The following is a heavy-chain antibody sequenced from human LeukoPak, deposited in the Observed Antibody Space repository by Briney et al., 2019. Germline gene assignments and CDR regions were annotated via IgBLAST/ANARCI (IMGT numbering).Heavy chain of an antibody. CDR3: ARGPYCGGDCYFAN. CDR2: IRTYNGNT. Sequence: ASVKVSCKASGYTFTNYGISWVRQAPGQGLEWMGWIRTYNGNTNYPQKFQGRVTMTTDTSTSTAYMELRSLRSDDTAVYYCARGPYCGGDCYFANWGQGTLVTVSS. V-gene: IGHV1-18*01. CDR1: GYTFTNYG. J-gene: IGHJ4*02. D-gene: IGHD2-21*02.